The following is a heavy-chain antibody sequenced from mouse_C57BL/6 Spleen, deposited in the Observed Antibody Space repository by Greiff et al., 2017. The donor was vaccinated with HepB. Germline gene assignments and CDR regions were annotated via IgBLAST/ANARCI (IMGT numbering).Heavy chain of an antibody. J-gene: IGHJ3*01. V-gene: IGHV1-69*01. Sequence: VQLQQSGAELVMPGASVKLSCKASGYTFTSYWMHWVKQRPGQGLEWIGEIDPSDSYTNYNQKFKGKSTLTVDKSSSTAYMQLSSLTSEDSAVYYCARGELIGSAWFAYWGQGTLVTVSA. CDR2: IDPSDSYT. CDR1: GYTFTSYW. CDR3: ARGELIGSAWFAY.